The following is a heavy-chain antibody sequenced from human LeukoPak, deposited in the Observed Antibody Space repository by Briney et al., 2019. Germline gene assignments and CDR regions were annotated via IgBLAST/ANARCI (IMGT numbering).Heavy chain of an antibody. Sequence: PSETLSLTCTVSGGSISSGSYCGSWIRQPAGKGLGWIGHIQTSRNTNYTPYLKSRVTISVDTSKNQFSLKLSSVTAADTAVYYCARTYYYGSESYPYWGQGTLVTVSS. D-gene: IGHD3-10*01. CDR2: IQTSRNT. CDR3: ARTYYYGSESYPY. CDR1: GGSISSGSYC. J-gene: IGHJ4*02. V-gene: IGHV4-61*09.